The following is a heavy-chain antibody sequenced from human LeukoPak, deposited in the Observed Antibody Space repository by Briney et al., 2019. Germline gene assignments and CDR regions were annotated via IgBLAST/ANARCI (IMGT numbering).Heavy chain of an antibody. J-gene: IGHJ6*03. Sequence: SETLSLTCAVSGYSISSGYYWGWIRQPPGKGLEWIGSIYHSGSTYYNPSLKSRVTISVDTSKNQFSLKLSSVTAADTAVYYCASAFYYYYYMDVWGKGTTVTVSS. CDR2: IYHSGST. CDR3: ASAFYYYYYMDV. V-gene: IGHV4-38-2*01. CDR1: GYSISSGYY.